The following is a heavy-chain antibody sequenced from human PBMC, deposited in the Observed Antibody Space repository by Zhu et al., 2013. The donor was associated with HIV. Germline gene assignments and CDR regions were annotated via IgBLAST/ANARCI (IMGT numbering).Heavy chain of an antibody. CDR2: LDPRSGDT. D-gene: IGHD3-16*01. CDR1: GYTFTGYF. Sequence: QVQLVQSGAEVKKPGASVNVSCKASGYTFTGYFIHWVRQAPGQGQGLEWMGWLDPRSGDTMYTQKFQGRVTMTRDTAIDTAYMEVTSLRSDDTAVYFCAREDRRLMTSLDFWGQGTLVSVSS. J-gene: IGHJ4*02. CDR3: AREDRRLMTSLDF. V-gene: IGHV1-2*02.